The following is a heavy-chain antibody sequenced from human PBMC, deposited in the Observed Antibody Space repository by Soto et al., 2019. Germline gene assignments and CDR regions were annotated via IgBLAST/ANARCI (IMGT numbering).Heavy chain of an antibody. CDR2: ISYDGSNK. Sequence: QVQLVESGGGVVQPGRSLRLSCAASGFTFSSYAMHWVRQAPGKGLEWVAVISYDGSNKYYADSVKGRFTISRDNSKNTLYLQMNSLRAEDTAVYYCARDIAVAGYYYYYYGMDVWGQGTTVTVSS. V-gene: IGHV3-30-3*01. CDR3: ARDIAVAGYYYYYYGMDV. J-gene: IGHJ6*02. CDR1: GFTFSSYA. D-gene: IGHD6-19*01.